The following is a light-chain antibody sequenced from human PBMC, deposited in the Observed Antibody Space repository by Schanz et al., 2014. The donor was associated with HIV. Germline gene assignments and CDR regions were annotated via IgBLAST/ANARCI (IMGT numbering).Light chain of an antibody. CDR2: GAY. Sequence: EIAMTQSPVTLSVSPGERATLSCWASQSVSTNLAWYQQKPGQAPRLLIYGAYTRATGVPARFSGSGSGTDFTLTIRRLEPEDFAVYYCHQFGRLPWTFGQGTKVEIK. CDR1: QSVSTN. V-gene: IGKV3-15*01. CDR3: HQFGRLPWT. J-gene: IGKJ1*01.